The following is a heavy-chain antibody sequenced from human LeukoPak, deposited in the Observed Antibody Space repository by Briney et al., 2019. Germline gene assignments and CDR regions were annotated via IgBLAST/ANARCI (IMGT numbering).Heavy chain of an antibody. CDR2: IRYDGNNK. Sequence: GGSLRLSCAASGFTFSSYGMYWVRQAPGKGLEWVAFIRYDGNNKYYAGSVKGRFTISRDNSRNTMYLQMNSLRPEDTAVYYCAKVLSAMDTTFDYWGQGTLVTVSS. CDR1: GFTFSSYG. D-gene: IGHD5-18*01. V-gene: IGHV3-30*02. J-gene: IGHJ4*02. CDR3: AKVLSAMDTTFDY.